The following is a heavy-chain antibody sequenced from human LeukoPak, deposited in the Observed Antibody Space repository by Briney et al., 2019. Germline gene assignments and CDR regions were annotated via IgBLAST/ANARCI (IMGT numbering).Heavy chain of an antibody. CDR3: AGGYSYGSTYYYMDV. Sequence: SETLSLTCTVSGYSISSAYYWGWIQQPPGKGLEWIGSIYHSGSTYYNPSLKSRVTISVDTSKNRFSLKLSSVTAADTAVYYCAGGYSYGSTYYYMDVWGKGTTVTISS. J-gene: IGHJ6*03. V-gene: IGHV4-38-2*02. CDR1: GYSISSAYY. CDR2: IYHSGST. D-gene: IGHD5-18*01.